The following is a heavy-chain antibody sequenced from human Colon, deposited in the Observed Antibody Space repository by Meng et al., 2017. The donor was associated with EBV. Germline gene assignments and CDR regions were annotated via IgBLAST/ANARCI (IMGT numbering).Heavy chain of an antibody. J-gene: IGHJ4*02. Sequence: QAQLPESRPGLVKPSQTLSLTCTVSGGSVSSGGYYWTWIRQHPGKGLEWFGHIYYSGSTFYNPSLKRRVIISIDTSKNQFSLNLRSVTAADTAVYYCARVSSGWDYFDYWGQGTLVTVSS. CDR1: GGSVSSGGYY. CDR3: ARVSSGWDYFDY. D-gene: IGHD6-19*01. CDR2: IYYSGST. V-gene: IGHV4-31*03.